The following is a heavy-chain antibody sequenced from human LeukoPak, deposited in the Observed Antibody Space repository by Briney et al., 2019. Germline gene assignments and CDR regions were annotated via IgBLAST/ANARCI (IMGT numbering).Heavy chain of an antibody. CDR1: GFIFSHYG. CDR3: ARELSQIVWGGLDY. CDR2: IQNDASTE. V-gene: IGHV3-33*05. D-gene: IGHD2-21*01. Sequence: GGSLRLSCAASGFIFSHYGMHWVRQAPGKGLEWVAVIQNDASTENFADSVKGRFTISRDNSKNTVFLQMNSLRVEDTAVYYCARELSQIVWGGLDYGGQGTLVSVSS. J-gene: IGHJ4*02.